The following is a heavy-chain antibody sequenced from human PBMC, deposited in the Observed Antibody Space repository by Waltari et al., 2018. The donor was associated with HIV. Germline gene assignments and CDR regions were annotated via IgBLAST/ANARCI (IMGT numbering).Heavy chain of an antibody. J-gene: IGHJ5*02. D-gene: IGHD2-21*01. V-gene: IGHV4-4*02. CDR3: VRVVSDGNGSSWLDP. CDR2: IYHPGST. Sequence: QVQLQESGPGQVEPSGTLSPTCAVSGGSLSTYNWWTWVRQSPGKGLEWIGEIYHPGSTNYNKSLKSRVTISVDKSKNQFSLELRSVTAADTAVYYCVRVVSDGNGSSWLDPWGQGTLVTVSS. CDR1: GGSLSTYNW.